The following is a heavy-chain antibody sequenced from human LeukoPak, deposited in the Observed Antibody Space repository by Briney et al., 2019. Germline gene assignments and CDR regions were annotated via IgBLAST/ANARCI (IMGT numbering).Heavy chain of an antibody. D-gene: IGHD3-3*01. CDR3: AKKDGLRFLEWLSYSLDY. J-gene: IGHJ4*02. CDR2: ISGSGGST. Sequence: GGSLRLSCAASGFTFSNAWMNWVRQAPGKGLEWVSAISGSGGSTYYADSVKGRFTISRDNSKNTLYLQMNSLRAEDTAVYYCAKKDGLRFLEWLSYSLDYWGQGTLVTVSS. V-gene: IGHV3-23*01. CDR1: GFTFSNAW.